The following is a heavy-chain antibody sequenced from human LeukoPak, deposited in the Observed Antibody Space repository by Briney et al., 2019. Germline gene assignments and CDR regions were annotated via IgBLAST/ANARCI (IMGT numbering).Heavy chain of an antibody. CDR2: SRSKANSYAT. J-gene: IGHJ5*02. D-gene: IGHD4-17*01. Sequence: GGSLKLSCAASGFTFSGSAMHWVRQASGKGLEWVGRSRSKANSYATAYAASVKGRFTISRDDSKNTAYLQMNSLKTEDTAVYYCTRQNGDYSNWFDPWGQGTLVTVSS. V-gene: IGHV3-73*01. CDR1: GFTFSGSA. CDR3: TRQNGDYSNWFDP.